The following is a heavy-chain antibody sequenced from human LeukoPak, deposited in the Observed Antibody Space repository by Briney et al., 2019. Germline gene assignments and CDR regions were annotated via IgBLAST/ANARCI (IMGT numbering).Heavy chain of an antibody. CDR2: TSSSSSHK. V-gene: IGHV3-21*01. CDR1: GFTFSSYS. J-gene: IGHJ5*02. CDR3: PRAPLFGQYQPDH. Sequence: GGSLRLSCAASGFTFSSYSMNWVRQAPGKGLEWVSSTSSSSSHKYYADSVKGRFTISRDNAKNSLYLQMNSLRAADTPVYYCPRAPLFGQYQPDHWGQGTLVTVSS. D-gene: IGHD2-2*01.